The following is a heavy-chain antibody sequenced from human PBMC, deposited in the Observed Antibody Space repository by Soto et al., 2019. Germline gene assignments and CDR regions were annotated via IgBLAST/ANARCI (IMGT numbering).Heavy chain of an antibody. CDR2: IFDSGST. J-gene: IGHJ4*02. D-gene: IGHD1-26*01. CDR3: ARHRLLTPPVY. CDR1: GGSISGGVYY. Sequence: PSETLSLTCTVSGGSISGGVYYWSWIRQPPGKGLEWIGYIFDSGSTYYNPSLKSRVTISVDTSKNQFSLRLSSVTAADTSVYYCARHRLLTPPVYWGQGTLVTVSS. V-gene: IGHV4-30-4*01.